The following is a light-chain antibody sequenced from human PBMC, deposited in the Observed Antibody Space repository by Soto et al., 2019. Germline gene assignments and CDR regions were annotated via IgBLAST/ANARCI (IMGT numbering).Light chain of an antibody. CDR1: QSVRSSS. CDR3: QQYGNSPRT. J-gene: IGKJ1*01. Sequence: ETVLTQSPGTLSLSPGERATLSCRASQSVRSSSLAWYQQKPGLAPRLLIYGASSRATGIPDRFSGSGSGTDFTLTISRLEPEDFAVYYCQQYGNSPRTFGQGTKVEIK. V-gene: IGKV3-20*01. CDR2: GAS.